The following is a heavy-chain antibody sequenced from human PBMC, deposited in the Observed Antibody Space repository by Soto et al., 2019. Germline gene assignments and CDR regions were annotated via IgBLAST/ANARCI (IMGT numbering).Heavy chain of an antibody. J-gene: IGHJ4*02. Sequence: TSETLSLTCTVSGGSISSAYEYWSWIRQPPGKGLEWIGYVYYGGSTHYRPSLKSRVIISVDTSKNQFSLRLSSVTAADTAVYYCAREYGSSWFRFDYWGQGTLVTVSS. CDR2: VYYGGST. CDR1: GGSISSAYEY. V-gene: IGHV4-30-4*01. D-gene: IGHD6-13*01. CDR3: AREYGSSWFRFDY.